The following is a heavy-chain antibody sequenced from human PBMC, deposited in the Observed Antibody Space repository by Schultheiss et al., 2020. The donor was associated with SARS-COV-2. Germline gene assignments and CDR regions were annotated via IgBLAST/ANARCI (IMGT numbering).Heavy chain of an antibody. D-gene: IGHD4-17*01. Sequence: GGSLRLSCAASGFTFSSYAMHWVRQAPGKGLEWVAVISYDGSNKYYADSVKGRFTISRDNSKNTLYLQMDSLRAEDTAVYYCARQGVNYGDYDPFDPWGLGTLVTVSS. CDR2: ISYDGSNK. J-gene: IGHJ5*02. CDR3: ARQGVNYGDYDPFDP. CDR1: GFTFSSYA. V-gene: IGHV3-30*01.